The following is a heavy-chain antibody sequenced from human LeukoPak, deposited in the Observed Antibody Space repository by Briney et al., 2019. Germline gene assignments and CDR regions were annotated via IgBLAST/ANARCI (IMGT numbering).Heavy chain of an antibody. CDR2: IIPNSGGT. CDR1: GYTFTGYY. J-gene: IGHJ4*02. D-gene: IGHD2-2*01. CDR3: ARKSAVRQTSEFVY. Sequence: ASVKVSCKASGYTFTGYYMHWVRQAPGQGLEWMGWIIPNSGGTNYAQKFQGRVTMTRDTSISTAYMELSRLTSDDTAVYYCARKSAVRQTSEFVYWGQGTLVTVSS. V-gene: IGHV1-2*02.